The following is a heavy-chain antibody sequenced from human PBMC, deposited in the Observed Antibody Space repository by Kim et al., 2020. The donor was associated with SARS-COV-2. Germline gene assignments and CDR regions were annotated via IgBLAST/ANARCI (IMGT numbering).Heavy chain of an antibody. CDR2: ISDHGSDK. V-gene: IGHV3-30*12. Sequence: GGSLRLSCAVSGSPFSSHGMHWVRQAPGKGLEWVASISDHGSDKDYTDSVKGRFIVSKDNAKNMLFMQMDSLRAEDTAVYYCARWAGDRNGGYFLDYWG. CDR3: ARWAGDRNGGYFLDY. CDR1: GSPFSSHG. J-gene: IGHJ4*01. D-gene: IGHD3-22*01.